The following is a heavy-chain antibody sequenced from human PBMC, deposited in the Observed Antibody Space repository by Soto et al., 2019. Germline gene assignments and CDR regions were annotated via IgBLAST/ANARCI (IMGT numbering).Heavy chain of an antibody. CDR2: INHSGRT. CDR1: GGSFSGYY. V-gene: IGHV4-34*01. CDR3: ARSPMGLLFRYYFDY. D-gene: IGHD2-21*02. Sequence: SETLSLTCAVYGGSFSGYYWSWIRQPPGKGLEWIGQINHSGRTNYNPSLKSLVTISVDTSKNQFSLKLSSVTAADTAVYYCARSPMGLLFRYYFDYWGQGTLVTVSS. J-gene: IGHJ4*02.